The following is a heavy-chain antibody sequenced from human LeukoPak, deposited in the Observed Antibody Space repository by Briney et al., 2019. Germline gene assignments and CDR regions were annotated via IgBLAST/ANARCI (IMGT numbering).Heavy chain of an antibody. CDR1: GFTFTYYG. CDR2: ISGNGGRT. CDR3: ARGDILTGYGY. D-gene: IGHD3-9*01. V-gene: IGHV3-23*01. Sequence: GGSLRLSCAASGFTFTYYGMDWVRQAPGKGLEWVSGISGNGGRTEYADSVKGRFTISRDNAKNSLYLQMNSLRAEDTAVYYCARGDILTGYGYWGQGTLVTVSS. J-gene: IGHJ4*02.